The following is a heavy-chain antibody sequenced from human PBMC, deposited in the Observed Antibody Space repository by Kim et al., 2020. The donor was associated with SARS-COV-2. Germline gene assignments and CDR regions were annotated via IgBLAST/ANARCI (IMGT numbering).Heavy chain of an antibody. V-gene: IGHV7-4-1*02. CDR1: AYTFTSYA. CDR2: INTNTGNP. D-gene: IGHD2-2*01. Sequence: ASVKVSGTASAYTFTSYAINWVRQSPGQGLEWMGWINTNTGNPTFAQGFTGRFVFSLDTSVSTPSLQISSLKPEATAVYYCPTSYDSSRYRAFDIWGQGT. J-gene: IGHJ3*02. CDR3: PTSYDSSRYRAFDI.